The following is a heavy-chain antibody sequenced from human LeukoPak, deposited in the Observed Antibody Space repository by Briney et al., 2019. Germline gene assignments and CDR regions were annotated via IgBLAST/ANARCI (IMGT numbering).Heavy chain of an antibody. CDR1: GGSISSGGYY. CDR2: IYYSGST. Sequence: PSQTLSLTCTVSGGSISSGGYYWRWIRQHPGKGLEWIGYIYYSGSTYYNPSLKSRVTISVDTSKNQFSLKLSSVTAADTAVYYCARVRCSGGSCYFAHFDYWGQGTLVTVSS. V-gene: IGHV4-31*03. CDR3: ARVRCSGGSCYFAHFDY. J-gene: IGHJ4*02. D-gene: IGHD2-15*01.